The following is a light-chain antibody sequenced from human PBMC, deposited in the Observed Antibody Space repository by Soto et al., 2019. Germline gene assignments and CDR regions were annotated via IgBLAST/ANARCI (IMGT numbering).Light chain of an antibody. V-gene: IGKV3-15*01. CDR1: QSVSSN. CDR3: QQYNNWPPLT. CDR2: GAS. J-gene: IGKJ4*01. Sequence: EIVMTQSPATLSVSPGERATLSCGASQSVSSNLAWYQQKPGQAPRLLIYGASTRATGIPARFSGSGSGTEFTLTISSLQSEDFAVYYCQQYNNWPPLTFGGGTKVDIK.